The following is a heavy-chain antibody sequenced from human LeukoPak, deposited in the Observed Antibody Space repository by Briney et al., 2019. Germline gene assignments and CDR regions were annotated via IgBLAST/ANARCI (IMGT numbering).Heavy chain of an antibody. J-gene: IGHJ4*02. V-gene: IGHV4-39*01. CDR1: GGSISSSSYY. CDR2: IYYSGST. D-gene: IGHD2-2*01. Sequence: SETLSLTCTVSGGSISSSSYYWGWIRQPPGRGLEWIGSIYYSGSTYYNPSLKSRVTISVDTSKNQFSLRLSSVTAADTAVYYCARGLAGENEPLLVVPAAQGRHFDYWGQGTLVTVSS. CDR3: ARGLAGENEPLLVVPAAQGRHFDY.